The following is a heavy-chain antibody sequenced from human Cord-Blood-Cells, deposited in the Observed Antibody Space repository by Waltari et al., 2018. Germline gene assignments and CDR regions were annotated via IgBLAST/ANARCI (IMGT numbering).Heavy chain of an antibody. J-gene: IGHJ4*02. CDR3: ARGRTGTNRYFDY. CDR2: INHSGST. CDR1: GGSFSGYY. Sequence: QVQLQQWGAGLLKPSETLSLTCAVYGGSFSGYYWSWIRQPPGKGLEWIGEINHSGSTNYNPSLKSRVTITVGTAKKQFSLKLRSVTAADTAVYYCARGRTGTNRYFDYWGQGTLVTVSS. V-gene: IGHV4-34*01. D-gene: IGHD4-17*01.